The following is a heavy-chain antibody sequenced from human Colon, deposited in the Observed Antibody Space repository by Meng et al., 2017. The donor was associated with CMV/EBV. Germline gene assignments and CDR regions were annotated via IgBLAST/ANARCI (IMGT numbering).Heavy chain of an antibody. CDR3: ATYIAASRDH. CDR2: ISPGSSSI. J-gene: IGHJ4*02. V-gene: IGHV3-21*01. D-gene: IGHD6-13*01. CDR1: GFTLSAYS. Sequence: GESLKISCAASGFTLSAYSMNWVRQAPGKGPEWVSSISPGSSSIHYADSVKGRFTVSRDNSNNLLFLQMSSLRVEDTAVYYCATYIAASRDHWGQGTLVTVSS.